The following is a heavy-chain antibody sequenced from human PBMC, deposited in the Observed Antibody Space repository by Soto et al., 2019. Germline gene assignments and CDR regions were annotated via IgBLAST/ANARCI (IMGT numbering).Heavy chain of an antibody. CDR1: GFTFSSYA. V-gene: IGHV3-23*01. J-gene: IGHJ4*02. CDR3: ARGWVAVAPA. CDR2: ISGSGGST. Sequence: HPGGSLRLSCAASGFTFSSYAMNWVRQAPGKGLEWVSSISGSGGSTSYADSAKGRFTISRDNSKNTLFLQMNSLRADDTAVYYCARGWVAVAPAWGQGTLVTVSS. D-gene: IGHD6-19*01.